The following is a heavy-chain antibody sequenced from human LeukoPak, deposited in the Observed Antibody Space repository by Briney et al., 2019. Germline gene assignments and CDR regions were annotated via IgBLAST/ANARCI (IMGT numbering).Heavy chain of an antibody. J-gene: IGHJ6*03. D-gene: IGHD6-19*01. V-gene: IGHV3-23*01. Sequence: GGSLRLSCAASGFAFSSFAMGWVRQSPGKGLEWLSTINGGGNTTFYADSVKGRFTISRDNSKNTLYLRMDSLRPDDTAIYYCTKELHVAVAVADYYYFYMDVWGRGTAVTVSS. CDR1: GFAFSSFA. CDR3: TKELHVAVAVADYYYFYMDV. CDR2: INGGGNTT.